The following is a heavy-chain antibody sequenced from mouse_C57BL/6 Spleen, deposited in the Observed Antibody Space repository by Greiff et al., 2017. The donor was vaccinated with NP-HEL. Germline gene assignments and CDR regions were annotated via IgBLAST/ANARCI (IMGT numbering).Heavy chain of an antibody. J-gene: IGHJ4*01. V-gene: IGHV1-26*01. CDR3: ARNYEDAMVY. CDR2: INPNNVGT. Sequence: EVQLQQSGPELVKPGASVKISCKASGYTFTDYYMNWVKQSHGKSLEWIGDINPNNVGTSYNQKFKGKATLTVDKSSSTAYMELRSLTSEDSAVYYCARNYEDAMVYWGQGTSVTVSS. CDR1: GYTFTDYY. D-gene: IGHD2-4*01.